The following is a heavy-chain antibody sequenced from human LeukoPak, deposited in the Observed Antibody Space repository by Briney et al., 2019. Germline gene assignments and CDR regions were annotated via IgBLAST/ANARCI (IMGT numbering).Heavy chain of an antibody. J-gene: IGHJ4*02. CDR1: GFTFSSSG. Sequence: GGSLRLSCAGSGFTFSSSGMSWVRQAPGQGLELVSGITSGGNTYYADSVKGRFTVSRDNSKNTLFLQMNSLRAEDTALYYCAKAYDSSPAEYWGQGTLVTVSS. CDR2: ITSGGNT. D-gene: IGHD3-22*01. CDR3: AKAYDSSPAEY. V-gene: IGHV3-23*01.